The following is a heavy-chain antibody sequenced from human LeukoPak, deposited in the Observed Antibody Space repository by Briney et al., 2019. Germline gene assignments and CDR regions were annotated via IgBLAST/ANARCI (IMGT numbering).Heavy chain of an antibody. Sequence: EASLKLSCTASGYTFTSYYISWVRQAPGQGLEWVGWINPNNGNTAYAQKFKGRVTMTRDTAISTAYMELSGLRSEDTAVYYCARGRGSSTWDYFDYWGQGTLVTVSS. V-gene: IGHV1-8*01. CDR2: INPNNGNT. J-gene: IGHJ4*02. D-gene: IGHD6-13*01. CDR3: ARGRGSSTWDYFDY. CDR1: GYTFTSYY.